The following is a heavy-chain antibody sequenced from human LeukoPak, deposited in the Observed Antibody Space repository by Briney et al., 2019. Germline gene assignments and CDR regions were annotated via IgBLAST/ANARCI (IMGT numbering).Heavy chain of an antibody. J-gene: IGHJ6*02. CDR2: IYTSGST. V-gene: IGHV4-61*02. CDR1: GGSISSGSYY. CDR3: ARGSSGYDSSGYTNYYYYGMDV. D-gene: IGHD3-22*01. Sequence: PSETLSLTCTVSGGSISSGSYYWSWIRQPAGKGLEWIGRIYTSGSTNYNPSLKSRVTISVDASKNQFSLKLSSVTAADTAVYYCARGSSGYDSSGYTNYYYYGMDVWGQGTTVTVSS.